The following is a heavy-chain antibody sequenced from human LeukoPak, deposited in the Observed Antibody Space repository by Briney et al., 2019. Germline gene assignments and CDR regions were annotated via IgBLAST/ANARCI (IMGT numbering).Heavy chain of an antibody. CDR3: ATRDKMVYAIRSFDY. CDR2: ISGSGGST. D-gene: IGHD2-8*01. V-gene: IGHV3-23*01. CDR1: GFTFSSYA. Sequence: QPGGSLRLSCAASGFTFSSYAMSWVRQAPGKGLEWVSAISGSGGSTYYADSVKGRFTISRDNSKNTLYLQVNSLRAEDTAVYYCATRDKMVYAIRSFDYWGQGTLVTVSS. J-gene: IGHJ4*02.